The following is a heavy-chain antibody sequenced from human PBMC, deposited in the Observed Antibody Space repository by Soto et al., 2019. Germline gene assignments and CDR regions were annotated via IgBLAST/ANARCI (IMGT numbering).Heavy chain of an antibody. D-gene: IGHD1-26*01. V-gene: IGHV1-2*06. J-gene: IGHJ5*02. CDR1: GYTFIGYY. CDR3: GRDGVGATPLGLFDP. CDR2: INPRSGDT. Sequence: QVQFVQSGAEVKKPGASVKVSCKASGYTFIGYYINWVRQAPGQGLEWMGRINPRSGDTTYAQKFQGRLTMTRDTSISTAYMELSSLRSDDTAVYYCGRDGVGATPLGLFDPCGQRPLVTVAS.